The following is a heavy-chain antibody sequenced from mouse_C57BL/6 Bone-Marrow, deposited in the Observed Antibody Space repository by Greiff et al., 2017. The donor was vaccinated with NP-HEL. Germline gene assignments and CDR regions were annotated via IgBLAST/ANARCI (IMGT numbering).Heavy chain of an antibody. CDR3: AIIYDGYSSFAY. CDR2: INPGSGGT. Sequence: QVHVKQSGAELVRPGTSVKVSCKASGYAFTNYLIEWVKQRPGQGLEWIGVINPGSGGTNYNEKFKGKATLTADKSSSTAYMQLSSLTSEDSAVYFCAIIYDGYSSFAYWGQGTLVTVSA. J-gene: IGHJ3*01. CDR1: GYAFTNYL. V-gene: IGHV1-54*01. D-gene: IGHD2-3*01.